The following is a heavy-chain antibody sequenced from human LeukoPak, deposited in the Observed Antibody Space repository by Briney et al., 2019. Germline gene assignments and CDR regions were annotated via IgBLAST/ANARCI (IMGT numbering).Heavy chain of an antibody. CDR1: GFTVSNNY. V-gene: IGHV3-53*01. CDR3: ARGFARGFDY. CDR2: IYSGGTT. D-gene: IGHD6-6*01. Sequence: GGSLRLSCAASGFTVSNNYMSWVRQAPGKGLEWVPVIYSGGTTYYTDSVKGRFTISRDSSKNTLYLQMNSLRAEDTAVYYCARGFARGFDYWGQGATVTVSS. J-gene: IGHJ4*03.